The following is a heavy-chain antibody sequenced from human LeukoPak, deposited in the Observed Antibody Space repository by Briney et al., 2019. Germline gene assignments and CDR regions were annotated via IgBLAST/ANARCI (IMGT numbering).Heavy chain of an antibody. CDR2: IYYSGST. D-gene: IGHD3-10*01. Sequence: PSETLSLTCTVSGGSISSSSYYWGWIRQPPGKGLEWIGSIYYSGSTNYNPSLKSRVTISVDTSKNQFSLKLSSVTAADTAVYYCARSRYYYGSGSYYNFGPAFDIWGQGTMVTVSS. V-gene: IGHV4-39*07. CDR1: GGSISSSSYY. J-gene: IGHJ3*02. CDR3: ARSRYYYGSGSYYNFGPAFDI.